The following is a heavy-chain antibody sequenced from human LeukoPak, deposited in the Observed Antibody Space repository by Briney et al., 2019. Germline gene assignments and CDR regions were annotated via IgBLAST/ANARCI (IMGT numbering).Heavy chain of an antibody. J-gene: IGHJ6*03. CDR2: IRYDGSNK. V-gene: IGHV3-30*02. CDR3: AKTLAYCGGDCYPGGYYYYYMDV. D-gene: IGHD2-21*02. CDR1: GFTFSSYG. Sequence: PGGSLRLSCAASGFTFSSYGMHWVRQAPGKGLEWVAFIRYDGSNKYYADSVKGRFTISRDNSKNTLYLQMNSLRAEDTAVYYCAKTLAYCGGDCYPGGYYYYYMDVWGKGTTVTISS.